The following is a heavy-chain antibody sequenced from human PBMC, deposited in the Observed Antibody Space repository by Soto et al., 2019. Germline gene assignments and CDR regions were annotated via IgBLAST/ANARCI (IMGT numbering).Heavy chain of an antibody. D-gene: IGHD2-2*01. CDR2: IYYSGST. J-gene: IGHJ6*03. V-gene: IGHV4-59*08. Sequence: QVQLQESGPGLVRPSETLSLTCTVSGGSFSSYYWTWIRQSPGKGLEWSWYIYYSGSTDYNPSLRGRLAISIDTSKNHFSLRLNSMTAADTAVYYCAGRDCSGTNCYYLDYYYMDVWGKGTTVTVSS. CDR3: AGRDCSGTNCYYLDYYYMDV. CDR1: GGSFSSYY.